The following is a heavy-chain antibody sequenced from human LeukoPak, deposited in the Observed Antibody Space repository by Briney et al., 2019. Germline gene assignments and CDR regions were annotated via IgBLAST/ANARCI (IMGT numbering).Heavy chain of an antibody. CDR2: IYHSVST. D-gene: IGHD4-17*01. Sequence: SETLSLTCAVPGGSISSSNWWSWVRQPPGKGLEWIGEIYHSVSTNYNPSLKSRVTISVDKSKNQFSLKLSSVTAADTAVYYCARGGHDYGDGCYFDYWGQGTLVTASS. V-gene: IGHV4-4*02. CDR3: ARGGHDYGDGCYFDY. J-gene: IGHJ4*02. CDR1: GGSISSSNW.